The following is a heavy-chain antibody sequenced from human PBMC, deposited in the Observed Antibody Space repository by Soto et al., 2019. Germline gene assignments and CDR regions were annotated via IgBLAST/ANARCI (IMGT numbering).Heavy chain of an antibody. CDR3: AGTRDGYNNFDD. CDR1: GFNFPTFW. Sequence: GESLKISCKHSGFNFPTFWIAWVRQMPGKGLEWMGIIYPGDSDTRYSPSFQGQVTISADKSISTAYLQWSSLKASDTAMYYCAGTRDGYNNFDDWGKGTLVTVDS. J-gene: IGHJ4*02. D-gene: IGHD5-18*01. V-gene: IGHV5-51*01. CDR2: IYPGDSDT.